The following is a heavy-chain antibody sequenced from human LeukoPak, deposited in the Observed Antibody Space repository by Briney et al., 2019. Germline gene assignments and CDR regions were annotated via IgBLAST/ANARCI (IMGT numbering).Heavy chain of an antibody. CDR1: GFTFSSNY. CDR3: ARAEYYYDSSGYYFDY. V-gene: IGHV3-53*01. J-gene: IGHJ4*02. Sequence: GGSLRLSCAASGFTFSSNYMSWVRQAPGKGLEWVSVIYSGGSTYYADSVKGRFTISRDNSKNTLYLQMNSLRAEDTAVYYCARAEYYYDSSGYYFDYWGQGTLVTVSS. D-gene: IGHD3-22*01. CDR2: IYSGGST.